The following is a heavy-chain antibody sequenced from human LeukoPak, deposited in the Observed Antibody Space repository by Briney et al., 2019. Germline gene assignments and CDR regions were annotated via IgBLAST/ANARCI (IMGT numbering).Heavy chain of an antibody. V-gene: IGHV4-34*01. Sequence: SETLSLTCAVYGGSFSGYYWSWIRQPPGKGLEWIGEINHSGSTNYNPSLKSRVTMSVDTSKNQFSLKLSSVTAADTAVYYCARGVDYGDYEIIDYWGQGTLVTVSS. CDR1: GGSFSGYY. J-gene: IGHJ4*02. CDR3: ARGVDYGDYEIIDY. D-gene: IGHD4-17*01. CDR2: INHSGST.